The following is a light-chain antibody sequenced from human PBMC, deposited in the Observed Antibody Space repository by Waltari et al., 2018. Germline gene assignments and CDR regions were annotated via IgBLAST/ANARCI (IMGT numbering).Light chain of an antibody. Sequence: EIVMTQSPATLSVSPGEGATLSCRASQNVRSNLVWYQQKPGQPPRLLMYGAYTRAAGVRARFSGSGSGTDFILTISSLQSEDVAVYYCQQYNDWPSFGGGTRVEIK. CDR3: QQYNDWPS. J-gene: IGKJ4*01. V-gene: IGKV3-15*01. CDR1: QNVRSN. CDR2: GAY.